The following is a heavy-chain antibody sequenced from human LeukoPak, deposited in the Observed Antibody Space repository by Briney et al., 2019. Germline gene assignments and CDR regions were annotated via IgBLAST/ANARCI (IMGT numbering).Heavy chain of an antibody. CDR1: GFTFNNAW. J-gene: IGHJ5*02. Sequence: GGSLRLSCAASGFTFNNAWMNWVRQAPGKGLEWVGRIKSKNVGGTTDYAAPVKGRFTISRDDSKNTVYLQMNSLKIEDTAVYYCTSHAAFDPWGQGTLVTVS. CDR2: IKSKNVGGTT. V-gene: IGHV3-15*01. CDR3: TSHAAFDP.